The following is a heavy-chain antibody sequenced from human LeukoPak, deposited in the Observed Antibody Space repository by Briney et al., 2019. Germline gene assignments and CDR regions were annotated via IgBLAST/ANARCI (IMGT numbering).Heavy chain of an antibody. CDR1: GFTLSSYW. D-gene: IGHD3-10*01. V-gene: IGHV3-7*01. Sequence: GGSLRLSCAASGFTLSSYWMTWVRQAPGKGLEWVANIKQDGSEKYYVDSVKGRFTISRDNAKNSLYLQMNSLRVEDTAVYYCARGPRFGELLWHWFDPWGQGTLVTVSS. J-gene: IGHJ5*02. CDR2: IKQDGSEK. CDR3: ARGPRFGELLWHWFDP.